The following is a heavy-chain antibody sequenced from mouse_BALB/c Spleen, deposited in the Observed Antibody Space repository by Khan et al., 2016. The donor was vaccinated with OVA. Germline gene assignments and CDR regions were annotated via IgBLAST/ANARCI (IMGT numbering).Heavy chain of an antibody. CDR2: VNPNNGGT. Sequence: VQLKQSGPDLVKPGASVKISCKASGYSFTGYYIHWVKQSHGKSLEWIGRVNPNNGGTSYNQKFKGKAILTVDRSSNTAYMELRSLTSEDSAVYSCTIYHGYFDVWGAGTTVTVSS. J-gene: IGHJ1*01. CDR1: GYSFTGYY. V-gene: IGHV1-26*01. CDR3: TIYHGYFDV.